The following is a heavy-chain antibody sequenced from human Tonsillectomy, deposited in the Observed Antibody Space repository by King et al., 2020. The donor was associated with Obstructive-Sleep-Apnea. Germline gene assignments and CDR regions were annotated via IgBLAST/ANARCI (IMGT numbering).Heavy chain of an antibody. V-gene: IGHV4-39*07. CDR3: ARDRSVLRFLEWLSNWFDP. Sequence: QLQESGPGLVKPSETLSLTCTVSGGSISSSSYYWGWIRQPPGKGLEWIGRIYYSGSTYYNPSLKRRFTISVDTSKNQFSLKLSFLTAPDTAVYYCARDRSVLRFLEWLSNWFDPWGQGTLVTVSS. CDR1: GGSISSSSYY. D-gene: IGHD3-3*01. CDR2: IYYSGST. J-gene: IGHJ5*02.